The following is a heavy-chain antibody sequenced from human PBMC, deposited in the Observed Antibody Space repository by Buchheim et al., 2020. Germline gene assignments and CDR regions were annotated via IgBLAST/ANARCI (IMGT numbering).Heavy chain of an antibody. CDR2: IHYSGST. Sequence: QVQLQEPGPGLVKPSETLSLTCTVSGDSINGYYWSWIRQPPGKRLEWIAYIHYSGSTVYNPSVRSRVTISLDTSKNQFSLKLTSVTAADTAVYFCARHSADYYALDVWGQGTT. J-gene: IGHJ6*02. V-gene: IGHV4-59*08. CDR1: GDSINGYY. CDR3: ARHSADYYALDV. D-gene: IGHD6-13*01.